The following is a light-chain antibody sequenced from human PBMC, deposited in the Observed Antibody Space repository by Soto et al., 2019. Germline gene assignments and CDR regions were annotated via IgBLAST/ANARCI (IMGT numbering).Light chain of an antibody. CDR3: QQSYTTPWT. CDR2: AAS. V-gene: IGKV1-39*01. J-gene: IGKJ1*01. Sequence: DIQLTQSPSSLSASVVDRVSITCRASQSISSYLNWYQQRPGKAPHLLIYAASSLQSGVPSRFSGSGSGTDFTLTISSLQPEDFASYYCQQSYTTPWTFGQGTKVDIK. CDR1: QSISSY.